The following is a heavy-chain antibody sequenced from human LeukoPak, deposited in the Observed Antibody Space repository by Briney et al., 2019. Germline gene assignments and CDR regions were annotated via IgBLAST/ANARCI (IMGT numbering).Heavy chain of an antibody. V-gene: IGHV5-10-1*01. CDR1: GYNFADFW. D-gene: IGHD2-15*01. CDR3: ARGGYSSDWYYYFDP. Sequence: GESLKISCKASGYNFADFWISWVRQMPGRGLEWMGRIDPEDSYTNYNPSFEGHVTISADKSINTAYLQLRSLKASDTAMYYCARGGYSSDWYYYFDPWGQGTLVTVSS. CDR2: IDPEDSYT. J-gene: IGHJ5*02.